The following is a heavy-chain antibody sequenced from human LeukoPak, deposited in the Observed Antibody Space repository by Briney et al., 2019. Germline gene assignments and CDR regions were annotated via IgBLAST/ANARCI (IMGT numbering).Heavy chain of an antibody. Sequence: QPGGSLRLSCAASGFTFSSYWMSWVRQAPGKGLEWVANIKQDGSEKYYVDSVKGRFTISRDNAKNSLYLQMNSLRAEDTAVYYCARGVVAAGLLSYYYFDYWGQGTLVTVSS. CDR2: IKQDGSEK. J-gene: IGHJ4*02. V-gene: IGHV3-7*01. CDR3: ARGVVAAGLLSYYYFDY. CDR1: GFTFSSYW. D-gene: IGHD2-15*01.